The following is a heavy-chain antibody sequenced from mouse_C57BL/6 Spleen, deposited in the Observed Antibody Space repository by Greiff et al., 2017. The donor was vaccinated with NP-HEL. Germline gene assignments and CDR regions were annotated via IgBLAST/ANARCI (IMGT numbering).Heavy chain of an antibody. CDR2: IYPGDGDT. V-gene: IGHV1-82*01. CDR3: AREDYYGSSRSY. CDR1: GYAFSSSW. Sequence: VQLQQSGPELVKPGASVKISCKASGYAFSSSWMNWVKQRPGKGLEWIGRIYPGDGDTNYNGKFKGKATLTADKSSSTAYMQLSSLTSEDSAVYFCAREDYYGSSRSYWGQGTTLTVSS. D-gene: IGHD1-1*01. J-gene: IGHJ2*01.